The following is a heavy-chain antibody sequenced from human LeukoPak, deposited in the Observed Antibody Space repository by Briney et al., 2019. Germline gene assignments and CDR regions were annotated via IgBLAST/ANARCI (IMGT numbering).Heavy chain of an antibody. CDR2: INGDGSST. J-gene: IGHJ6*04. CDR1: GFTFSSYY. V-gene: IGHV3-74*01. CDR3: ARGLYCSGINCYNGMDV. Sequence: PGGPLRLSCAASGFTFSSYYIHWVRQAPGKGLEWVSRINGDGSSTRYADSVKGRFTISRDNAKNTVYLQMNSLRVEDTAVYSCARGLYCSGINCYNGMDVWGKGTTVTVSS. D-gene: IGHD2-15*01.